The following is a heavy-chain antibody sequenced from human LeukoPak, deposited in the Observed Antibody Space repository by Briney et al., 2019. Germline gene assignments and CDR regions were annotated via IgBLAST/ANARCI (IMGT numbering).Heavy chain of an antibody. CDR1: EFTFTSYE. Sequence: GGSLRLSCAASEFTFTSYELNWVRQAPGKGLEWVSYIISSVNTISYAESVKGRFTISRDNAKNTVYLQVISLRAEDTAVYYCARGPSIAARYDAFDIWGQGTMVTVSS. V-gene: IGHV3-48*03. CDR2: IISSVNTI. J-gene: IGHJ3*02. D-gene: IGHD6-6*01. CDR3: ARGPSIAARYDAFDI.